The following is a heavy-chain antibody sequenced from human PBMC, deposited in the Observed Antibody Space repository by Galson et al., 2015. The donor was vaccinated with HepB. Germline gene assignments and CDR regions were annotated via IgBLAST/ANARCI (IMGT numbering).Heavy chain of an antibody. D-gene: IGHD2-8*01. CDR3: VRVMGITRADY. CDR1: GFTFTSYW. J-gene: IGHJ4*02. Sequence: SLRLSCAASGFTFTSYWIHWVRQTPGKGLVWVSRVSGDGTLTNYADFVKGLFTVSRDNAKNTVYLQMNSLIAEDTAVYYCVRVMGITRADYCGQGTLVTVSS. V-gene: IGHV3-74*01. CDR2: VSGDGTLT.